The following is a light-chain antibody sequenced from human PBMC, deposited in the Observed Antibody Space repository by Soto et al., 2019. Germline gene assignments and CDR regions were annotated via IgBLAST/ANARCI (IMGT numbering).Light chain of an antibody. Sequence: QSVLTQPPSASGSPGQSVTISCTGTTSDIGGFNYVSWYQQHPGKAPKLLIYEVSKRPSGVPDRFSGSKSGNAASLTVSGLLAEDEADYYCAAYAGSYTPVVFGGGTKLTVL. J-gene: IGLJ3*02. CDR2: EVS. CDR1: TSDIGGFNY. CDR3: AAYAGSYTPVV. V-gene: IGLV2-8*01.